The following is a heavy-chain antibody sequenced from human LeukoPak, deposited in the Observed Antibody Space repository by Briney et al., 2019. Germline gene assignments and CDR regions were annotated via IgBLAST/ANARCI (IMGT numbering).Heavy chain of an antibody. Sequence: GGSLRLSCAASGFTFRSYWMSWVRQAPGKGPEWVANIKEDGSERYYVDSVKGRFTISRDNAKNSLYLQMNSLRAEDTAVYYCARGLGYCSSTSCYNYYYYGMDVWGQGTTVTVSS. CDR3: ARGLGYCSSTSCYNYYYYGMDV. CDR1: GFTFRSYW. CDR2: IKEDGSER. V-gene: IGHV3-7*01. J-gene: IGHJ6*02. D-gene: IGHD2-2*02.